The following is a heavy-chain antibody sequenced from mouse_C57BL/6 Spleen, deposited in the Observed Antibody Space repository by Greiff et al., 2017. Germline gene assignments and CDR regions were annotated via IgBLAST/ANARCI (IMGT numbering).Heavy chain of an antibody. J-gene: IGHJ2*01. CDR2: IDPSASYT. V-gene: IGHV1-59*01. D-gene: IGHD2-5*01. CDR1: GYTFTSYW. Sequence: QVQLQQPGAELVRPGTSVKLSCKASGYTFTSYWMHWVKQRPGQGLAWIGVIDPSASYTNYNQKFKGKATLTVDTSSSTAYMQLSGLTSVDSAVXYCARDSNNDYWGQGTTLTVSS. CDR3: ARDSNNDY.